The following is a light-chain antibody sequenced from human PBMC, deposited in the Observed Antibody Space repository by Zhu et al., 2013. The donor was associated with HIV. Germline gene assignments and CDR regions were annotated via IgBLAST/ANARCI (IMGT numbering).Light chain of an antibody. CDR2: AAS. Sequence: DIQMTQSPSSLSASVGDRVTMTCRASQAISNYVAWYQQKPGKAPKLLIYAASTLQSGVPSRFSGSGSGTEFTLTISSLQPEDFATYYCQQLNSYPITFGQGTRLEIK. V-gene: IGKV1-9*01. CDR1: QAISNY. J-gene: IGKJ5*01. CDR3: QQLNSYPIT.